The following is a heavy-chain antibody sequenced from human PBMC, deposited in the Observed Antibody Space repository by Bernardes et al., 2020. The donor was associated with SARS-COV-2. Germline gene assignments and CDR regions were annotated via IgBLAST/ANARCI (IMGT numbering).Heavy chain of an antibody. V-gene: IGHV1-2*02. CDR3: ARGVLWGGSAGFDV. J-gene: IGHJ3*01. CDR1: GYTFTGYH. CDR2: IDPNSCGT. Sequence: ASVKVSCKPSGYTFTGYHIHWVRQAPGQGLEWMGWIDPNSCGTNYAQKFQGRVTMTRDTSKNQFSLRLTSVTAADTAIYYCARGVLWGGSAGFDVWGQGAMVTVSS. D-gene: IGHD3-16*01.